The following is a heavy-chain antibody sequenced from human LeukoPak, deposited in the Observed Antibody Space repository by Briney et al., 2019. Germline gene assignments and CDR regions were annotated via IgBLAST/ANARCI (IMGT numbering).Heavy chain of an antibody. J-gene: IGHJ4*02. V-gene: IGHV4-4*02. D-gene: IGHD3-10*01. CDR1: GGSISSGGY. CDR2: IYISGST. CDR3: TRHGSYSHGF. Sequence: SETLSLTCAVSGGSISSGGYWSWVRQPPGKGLGWIGQIYISGSTNYNPSLDSRVIMSLDKSRNQLSLRLKSMTAADTAVYYCTRHGSYSHGFWGQGALVTVAS.